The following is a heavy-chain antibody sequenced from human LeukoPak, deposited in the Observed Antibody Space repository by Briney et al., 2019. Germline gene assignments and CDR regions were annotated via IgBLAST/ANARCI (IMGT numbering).Heavy chain of an antibody. D-gene: IGHD3-3*01. J-gene: IGHJ2*01. CDR2: IYYSGST. Sequence: PSETLSLTCTVSGGSISSYYWSWIRQPPGKGLEWIGYIYYSGSTNYNPSLKSRVTISVDTSKNQFSLKLSSVTAADTAVYYCARDRSYYDFWSGYSTPGYFDLWGRGTLVTVSS. CDR3: ARDRSYYDFWSGYSTPGYFDL. CDR1: GGSISSYY. V-gene: IGHV4-59*01.